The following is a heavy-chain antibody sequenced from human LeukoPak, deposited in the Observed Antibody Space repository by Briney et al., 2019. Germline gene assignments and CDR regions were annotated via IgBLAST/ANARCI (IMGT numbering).Heavy chain of an antibody. CDR3: AREGYGDAFDI. D-gene: IGHD1-1*01. CDR1: GFTFSSYW. Sequence: GESLTLSCAASGFTFSSYWMHWVRQAPGKGLVWVSRINSDGSSTSYADSVKGRFTISRDNAKNTLYLQMNSLRAEDTAVYYCAREGYGDAFDIWGQGTMVTVSS. V-gene: IGHV3-74*01. CDR2: INSDGSST. J-gene: IGHJ3*02.